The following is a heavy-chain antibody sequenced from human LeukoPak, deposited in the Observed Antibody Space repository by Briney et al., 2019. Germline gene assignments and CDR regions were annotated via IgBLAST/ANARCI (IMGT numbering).Heavy chain of an antibody. J-gene: IGHJ4*02. V-gene: IGHV1-8*03. CDR3: ASYSGYAQ. CDR2: MNPNSGNT. D-gene: IGHD5-12*01. CDR1: GYTFSSYD. Sequence: ASVKVSCKASGYTFSSYDVNWVRQAAGQGLEWMGWMNPNSGNTGYAQKFQGRVTISRNTSITTAYMELSGLTSEDTAVYYCASYSGYAQWGQGTLVTVSS.